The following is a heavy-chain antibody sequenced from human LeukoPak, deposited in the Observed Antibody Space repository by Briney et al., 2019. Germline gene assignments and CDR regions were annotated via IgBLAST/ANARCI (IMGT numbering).Heavy chain of an antibody. V-gene: IGHV1-69*04. CDR3: ARDDADSAYADGDY. CDR1: GGIFSSYT. CDR2: IIPLLGIA. Sequence: ASVKVPCKASGGIFSSYTISWVRQAPGQGLEWMGRIIPLLGIANYAQKFQGRVTIIADKSTSTAYMELSSLRSEDTAVYYCARDDADSAYADGDYWGQGTLVTVSS. D-gene: IGHD5-12*01. J-gene: IGHJ4*02.